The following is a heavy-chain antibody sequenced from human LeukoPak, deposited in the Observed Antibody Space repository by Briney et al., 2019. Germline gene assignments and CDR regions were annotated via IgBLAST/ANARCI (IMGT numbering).Heavy chain of an antibody. CDR2: IKQDGSEK. CDR3: ALGDVVVTAAIDY. Sequence: GGSLRLSCAASGFTFRSYWMSWVRQAPGKGLEWVASIKQDGSEKYYVDPVKGRFTISRDNAKNSLYLQMNSLRAEDTAVYYCALGDVVVTAAIDYWGQGTLVTVSS. J-gene: IGHJ4*02. V-gene: IGHV3-7*01. CDR1: GFTFRSYW. D-gene: IGHD2-2*02.